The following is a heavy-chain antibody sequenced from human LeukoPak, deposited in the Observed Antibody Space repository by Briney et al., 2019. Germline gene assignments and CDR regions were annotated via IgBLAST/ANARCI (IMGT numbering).Heavy chain of an antibody. D-gene: IGHD1-1*01. CDR1: GFTFSTYA. V-gene: IGHV3-33*08. CDR3: ARDWKTNSFDY. CDR2: IYYDGSNI. Sequence: GGSLRLSCAASGFTFSTYAMSWVRQAPGKGLEWVAFIYYDGSNIYYADYVKGRFTISRDISKNTLYLQMDSLRAEDTAIYYCARDWKTNSFDYWGQGTLVTVSS. J-gene: IGHJ4*02.